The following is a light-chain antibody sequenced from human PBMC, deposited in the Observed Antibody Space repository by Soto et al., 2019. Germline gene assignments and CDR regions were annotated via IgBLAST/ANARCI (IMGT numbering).Light chain of an antibody. V-gene: IGKV4-1*01. J-gene: IGKJ2*01. CDR3: QQYYRPPQT. CDR1: QSVLYNSNDKNY. CDR2: WAS. Sequence: DIVMTQSPDSLAVSLGERATINCKSSQSVLYNSNDKNYLAWYQQKPGQPPKLLIYWASTRESGVPDRFSGSGSGTDFTLTISSLQAEDVAVYYCQQYYRPPQTFGQGTKLEI.